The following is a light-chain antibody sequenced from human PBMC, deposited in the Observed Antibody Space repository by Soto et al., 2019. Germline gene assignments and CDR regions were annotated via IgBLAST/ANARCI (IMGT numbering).Light chain of an antibody. V-gene: IGKV1-5*01. CDR2: DAS. CDR3: QQYHIYSRT. CDR1: QSINRW. J-gene: IGKJ1*01. Sequence: DIQMTQSPSTLSASVGDRVTITCRASQSINRWVAWYQQKPGKAPKTLIYDASSLESGVPSRFSGSGSGTEFTLTIISLQPDDFATYYCQQYHIYSRTFGQGTKV.